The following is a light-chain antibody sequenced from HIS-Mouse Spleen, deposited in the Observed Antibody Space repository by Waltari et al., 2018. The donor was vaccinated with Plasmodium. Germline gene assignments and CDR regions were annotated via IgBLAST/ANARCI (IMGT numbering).Light chain of an antibody. Sequence: DIQMTQSPSTLSASVEDRVTITCRASQSISVWLAWYQQKPGKAPKLLIYKASSLESGVPSRFSGSGSGTEFTLTISSLQPDDFATYYCQQYNSYSWTFGQGTKVEIK. CDR3: QQYNSYSWT. J-gene: IGKJ1*01. CDR1: QSISVW. V-gene: IGKV1-5*03. CDR2: KAS.